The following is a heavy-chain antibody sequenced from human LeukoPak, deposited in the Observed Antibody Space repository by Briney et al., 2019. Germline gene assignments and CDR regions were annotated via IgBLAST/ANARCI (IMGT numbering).Heavy chain of an antibody. V-gene: IGHV1-18*01. Sequence: ASVKVSCKASGYTFTSYGISWVRQAPGQGLEWMGWISAYNGNTNYAQKLQGRVTMTTDTSTSTAYMELRSLRSDDTAVYYCAITTGYSSSWYHYYADYWGQGTLVTVSS. D-gene: IGHD6-13*01. CDR2: ISAYNGNT. J-gene: IGHJ4*02. CDR3: AITTGYSSSWYHYYADY. CDR1: GYTFTSYG.